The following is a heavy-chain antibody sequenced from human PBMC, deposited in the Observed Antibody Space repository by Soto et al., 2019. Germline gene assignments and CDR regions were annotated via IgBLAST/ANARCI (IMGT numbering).Heavy chain of an antibody. Sequence: QVQLVQSGAEVKKPGASVKASCKASGYTFTSYDINWVRQATGQGLEWMGWMNPNSGNTGYAQKFQARVTMTRNTTITTAYMELSSLRSEDTAVYYCAGGGGELLLPFDYWGQRTLVTLAS. CDR3: AGGGGELLLPFDY. J-gene: IGHJ4*02. CDR1: GYTFTSYD. D-gene: IGHD2-21*01. CDR2: MNPNSGNT. V-gene: IGHV1-8*01.